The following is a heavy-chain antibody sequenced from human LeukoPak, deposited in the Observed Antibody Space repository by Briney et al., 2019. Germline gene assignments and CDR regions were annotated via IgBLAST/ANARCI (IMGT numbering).Heavy chain of an antibody. J-gene: IGHJ4*02. CDR1: GFTFSTFA. Sequence: GGSLRLSCAASGFTFSTFAMRWVRQAPGKGPEWVSGINGSGGRTYYADSVKGRFIISRDNSKNMLYLQMNSLRAEDTAVYYRSKWTERHRMDVSCLGFDYWGQVTLVTVSS. CDR3: SKWTERHRMDVSCLGFDY. D-gene: IGHD2-15*01. V-gene: IGHV3-23*01. CDR2: INGSGGRT.